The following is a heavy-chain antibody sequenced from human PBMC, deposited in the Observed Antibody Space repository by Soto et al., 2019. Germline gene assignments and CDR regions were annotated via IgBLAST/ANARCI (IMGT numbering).Heavy chain of an antibody. V-gene: IGHV3-30-3*01. CDR2: ISYDGSNK. Sequence: GGSLRLSCAASGFTFSSYAMHWVRQAPGKGLEWVAVISYDGSNKYYADSVKGRFTISRDNPKNTLYLQMNSLRAEDTAVYYCARTGGYYDSSGYFNVRGAFDIWGQGTMVTV. D-gene: IGHD3-22*01. J-gene: IGHJ3*02. CDR3: ARTGGYYDSSGYFNVRGAFDI. CDR1: GFTFSSYA.